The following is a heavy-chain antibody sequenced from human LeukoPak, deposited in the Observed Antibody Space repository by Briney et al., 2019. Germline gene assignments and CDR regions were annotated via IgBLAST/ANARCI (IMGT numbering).Heavy chain of an antibody. Sequence: PGRSLRLSCAASGFTFSSYGLHWVRQAPGKGLEWVAVISYDGSNKYYADSVKGRFTISRDNSKNTLYLQMNSLRAEDPAVYYCAKDRAPFGESPFDYWGQGTLVTVSS. CDR1: GFTFSSYG. V-gene: IGHV3-30*18. J-gene: IGHJ4*02. D-gene: IGHD3-10*01. CDR2: ISYDGSNK. CDR3: AKDRAPFGESPFDY.